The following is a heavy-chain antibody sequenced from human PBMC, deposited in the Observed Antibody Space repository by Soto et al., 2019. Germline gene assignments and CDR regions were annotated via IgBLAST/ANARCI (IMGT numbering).Heavy chain of an antibody. D-gene: IGHD5-18*01. CDR3: ARIHRSCGYSYGIDY. Sequence: SGPTLVNPTQTLTLSCAFSGFSLNTGGVGVGWIRQPPGKALELLAVIYWDDDKSWSPTLRDRLTIARDTSENQVVLTMTNMDPVDTASYYCARIHRSCGYSYGIDYWGQGTLVTVSS. CDR2: IYWDDDK. CDR1: GFSLNTGGVG. J-gene: IGHJ4*02. V-gene: IGHV2-5*02.